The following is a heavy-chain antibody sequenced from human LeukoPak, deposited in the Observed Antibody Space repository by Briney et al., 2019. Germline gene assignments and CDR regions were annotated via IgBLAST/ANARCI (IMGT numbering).Heavy chain of an antibody. CDR2: IWYDGSNK. V-gene: IGHV3-33*01. J-gene: IGHJ4*02. CDR1: GFTFSSYG. D-gene: IGHD3-9*01. CDR3: ARDSNYDILTGYYPSTVDY. Sequence: GGSLRLSCAASGFTFSSYGKHWVRQAPGKGLEWVAVIWYDGSNKYYADSVKGRFTISRDNSKNTLYLQMNSLRAEDTAVYYCARDSNYDILTGYYPSTVDYWGQGTLVTVSS.